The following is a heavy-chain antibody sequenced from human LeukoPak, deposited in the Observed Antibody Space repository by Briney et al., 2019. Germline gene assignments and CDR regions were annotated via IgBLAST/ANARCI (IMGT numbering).Heavy chain of an antibody. CDR3: AKDGGEYYDILTGYYPRLYYMDV. D-gene: IGHD3-9*01. CDR2: ISDSSDAI. Sequence: GGSLRLSCAASGFTFSYYSVNRVRQAPGKGLEWVSYISDSSDAIYYADSVKGRFTISRDNSKNTLYLQMNSLRAEDTAVYYCAKDGGEYYDILTGYYPRLYYMDVWGKGTTVTISS. CDR1: GFTFSYYS. J-gene: IGHJ6*03. V-gene: IGHV3-48*01.